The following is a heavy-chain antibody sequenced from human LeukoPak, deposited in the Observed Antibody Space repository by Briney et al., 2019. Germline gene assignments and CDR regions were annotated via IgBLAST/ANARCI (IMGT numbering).Heavy chain of an antibody. CDR2: INPNSGGT. V-gene: IGHV1-2*04. J-gene: IGHJ5*02. CDR1: GYTFTGYY. Sequence: GSVKVSCKASGYTFTGYYMHWVRQAPGQGLEWMGWINPNSGGTNYAQKFQGWVTMTRDTSISTAYMELSRLRSDDTAVYYCARGGNWNLGFGDLTRSGWFDPWGQGTLVTVSS. D-gene: IGHD3-10*01. CDR3: ARGGNWNLGFGDLTRSGWFDP.